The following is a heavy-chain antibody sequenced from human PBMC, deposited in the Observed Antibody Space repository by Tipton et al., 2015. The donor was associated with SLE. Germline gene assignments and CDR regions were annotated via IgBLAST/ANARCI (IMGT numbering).Heavy chain of an antibody. Sequence: TLSLTCTVSGGSISSYYWSWIRQPPGKGLEWIGYIYYSGSTNYNPSLKSRVTISVDTSKNQFSLKLSSVTAADTAVYYCARGCGSYPYFQHWGQGTLVTVSS. V-gene: IGHV4-59*01. CDR2: IYYSGST. CDR1: GGSISSYY. J-gene: IGHJ1*01. D-gene: IGHD1-26*01. CDR3: ARGCGSYPYFQH.